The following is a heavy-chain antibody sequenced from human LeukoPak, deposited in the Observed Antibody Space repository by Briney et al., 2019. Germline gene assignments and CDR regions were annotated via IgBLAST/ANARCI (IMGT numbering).Heavy chain of an antibody. CDR1: GGSFSGYY. V-gene: IGHV4-34*01. Sequence: EASETLSLTCAVYGGSFSGYYWSWIRQPPGKGLEWIGEINHSGGTNYNPSLKSRVTISVDTSKNQFSLKLSSVTAADTAVYYCARGTVTIDYWGQGTLVTVSS. J-gene: IGHJ4*02. CDR2: INHSGGT. D-gene: IGHD4-17*01. CDR3: ARGTVTIDY.